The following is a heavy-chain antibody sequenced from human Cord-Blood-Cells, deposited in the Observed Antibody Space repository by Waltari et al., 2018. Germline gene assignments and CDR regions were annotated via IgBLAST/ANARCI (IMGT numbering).Heavy chain of an antibody. Sequence: EVQLVESGGGLVKPGGSLRLSCAASGFTFSNAWMSWVRQAPGKGLEWVGRIKSKTDGGTTDYAAPVKGRFTISRDESKNTLYLQMNSLKTEDTAVYYCTTRIVGATTRDYWGQGTLVTVSS. D-gene: IGHD1-26*01. CDR2: IKSKTDGGTT. V-gene: IGHV3-15*01. CDR3: TTRIVGATTRDY. CDR1: GFTFSNAW. J-gene: IGHJ4*02.